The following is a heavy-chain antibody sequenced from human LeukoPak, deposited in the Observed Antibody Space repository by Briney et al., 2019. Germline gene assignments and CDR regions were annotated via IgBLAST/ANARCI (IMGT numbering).Heavy chain of an antibody. V-gene: IGHV4-61*01. D-gene: IGHD5-24*01. J-gene: IGHJ6*02. CDR3: AREMATIFGTDGMDV. CDR1: GGSVSSGSYC. Sequence: ASETLSLTCTVSGGSVSSGSYCWSWIRQPPGKGLEWIGYIYYSGSTNYNPSLKSRVTISVDTSKNQFSLRLSSVTAADTAVYYCAREMATIFGTDGMDVWGQGTTVTVSS. CDR2: IYYSGST.